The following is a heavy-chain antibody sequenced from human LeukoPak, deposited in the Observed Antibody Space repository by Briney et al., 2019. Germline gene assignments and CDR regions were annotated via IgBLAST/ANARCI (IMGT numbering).Heavy chain of an antibody. CDR3: AKDGAGYSSGTNDY. CDR1: GFTFSSYA. D-gene: IGHD6-19*01. CDR2: ISGSGDNT. Sequence: PGGSLRLSCAASGFTFSSYAMSWVRQAPGKGLEWVSGISGSGDNTYYADSVKGRFTISRDNSKNTLYLQMNSLRAEDTAVYYCAKDGAGYSSGTNDYWGQGTLVTVSS. J-gene: IGHJ4*02. V-gene: IGHV3-23*01.